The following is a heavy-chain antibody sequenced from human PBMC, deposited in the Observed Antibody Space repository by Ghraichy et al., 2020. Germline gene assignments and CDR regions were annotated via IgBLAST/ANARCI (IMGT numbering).Heavy chain of an antibody. CDR3: AKVKSVVRLFYYDTSGPLDY. V-gene: IGHV3-30*18. CDR2: ISNDGNNK. Sequence: LSLTCAASGFTFSSYGMHWVRQAPGKGLEWVALISNDGNNKFYADSVKGRFTISRDNSKNTLYLQMNSLRVEDTAVYYCAKVKSVVRLFYYDTSGPLDYWGQGTLVTVSS. J-gene: IGHJ4*02. D-gene: IGHD3-22*01. CDR1: GFTFSSYG.